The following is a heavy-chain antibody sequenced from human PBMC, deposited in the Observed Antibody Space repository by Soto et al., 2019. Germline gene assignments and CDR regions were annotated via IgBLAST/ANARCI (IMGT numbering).Heavy chain of an antibody. CDR3: ARVWYSSGWYYWFDP. CDR1: GGSISSYY. D-gene: IGHD6-19*01. V-gene: IGHV4-59*01. J-gene: IGHJ5*02. CDR2: IYYSGST. Sequence: SETLSLTCTVSGGSISSYYWSWIRQPPGKGLEWIGYIYYSGSTNYNPSLKSRVTISVDTSKNQFSLKLSSVTAADTAVYYCARVWYSSGWYYWFDPWGQGTLVTVSS.